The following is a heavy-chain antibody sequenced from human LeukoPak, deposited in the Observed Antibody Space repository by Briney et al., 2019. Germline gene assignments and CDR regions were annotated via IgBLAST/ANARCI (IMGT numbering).Heavy chain of an antibody. CDR1: GDSINSLDL. J-gene: IGHJ4*02. CDR2: MYLSGTT. D-gene: IGHD1-26*01. CDR3: AGLVGRYSSGLYYYYFDY. V-gene: IGHV4-4*02. Sequence: SETLSLTCTVSGDSINSLDLWSWVRQPPGKGLEWIGEMYLSGTTHSNPSVKSRVTISIDKSKNQFFLNLSSVTAADTAVYYCAGLVGRYSSGLYYYYFDYWGQGTPVTVSS.